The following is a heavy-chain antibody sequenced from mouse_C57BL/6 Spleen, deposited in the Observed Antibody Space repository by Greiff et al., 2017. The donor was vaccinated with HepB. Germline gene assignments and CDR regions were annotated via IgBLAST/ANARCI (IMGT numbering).Heavy chain of an antibody. J-gene: IGHJ4*01. Sequence: EVQLVESGEGLVKPGGSLKLSCAASGFTFSSYAMSWVRQTPEKRLEWVAYISSGGDYIYYADTVKGRFTISRDNARNTLYLQMSSLKAEDTAMYYCTRESGNYEGAMDYWGQGTSVTVSS. CDR2: ISSGGDYI. V-gene: IGHV5-9-1*02. CDR3: TRESGNYEGAMDY. CDR1: GFTFSSYA. D-gene: IGHD2-1*01.